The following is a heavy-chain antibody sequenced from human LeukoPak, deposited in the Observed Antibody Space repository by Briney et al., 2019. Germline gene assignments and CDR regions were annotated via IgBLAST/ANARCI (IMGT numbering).Heavy chain of an antibody. J-gene: IGHJ5*02. CDR3: ARAGQAARAAGLNFDP. V-gene: IGHV3-7*01. D-gene: IGHD2-15*01. CDR1: GFTFGSYW. CDR2: IKQDGNEK. Sequence: GGSLRLSCAASGFTFGSYWMSWVRQAPGKGLEWVANIKQDGNEKYYVDSVKGRFTIFRDNAKNSLSLQMNSLRAEDTAVYYCARAGQAARAAGLNFDPWSQGTLVTVSS.